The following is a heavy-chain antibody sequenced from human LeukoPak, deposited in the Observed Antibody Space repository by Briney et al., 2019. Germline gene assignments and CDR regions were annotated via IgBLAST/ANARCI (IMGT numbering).Heavy chain of an antibody. V-gene: IGHV3-30*18. J-gene: IGHJ4*02. CDR3: AKDRDVVHFDY. CDR1: GFTFSSYG. D-gene: IGHD2-21*01. CDR2: ISYDGSNK. Sequence: PGRSLRLSCAASGFTFSSYGMHWVRQAPGKGLEWVAVISYDGSNKYYADSVKGRFTISRDNSKNTLYLQMNSLRAEDTAVYYCAKDRDVVHFDYWGQGTLVTVSS.